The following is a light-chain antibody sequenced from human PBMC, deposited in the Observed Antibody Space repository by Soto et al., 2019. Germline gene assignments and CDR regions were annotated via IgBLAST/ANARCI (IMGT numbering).Light chain of an antibody. CDR3: SSYAGSNNVI. V-gene: IGLV2-8*01. CDR2: EVN. Sequence: QSALTQPPSASGSPGQSVTISCTGTSSDVGGYNYVSWCQQHPGKVPKLIIYEVNKRPSGIPDRFSGSKSGTTASLTVSGLQAEDEADYYCSSYAGSNNVIFGGGTKLTVL. CDR1: SSDVGGYNY. J-gene: IGLJ2*01.